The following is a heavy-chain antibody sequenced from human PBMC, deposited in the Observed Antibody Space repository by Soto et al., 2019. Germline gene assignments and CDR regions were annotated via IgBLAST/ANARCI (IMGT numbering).Heavy chain of an antibody. CDR1: GGSINPYY. V-gene: IGHV4-59*08. CDR2: IYYSGTT. CDR3: ARLGGYYQAFDS. J-gene: IGHJ4*02. Sequence: SETLFLTCTVSGGSINPYYWGWIRQPPGKGLEWIGNIYYSGTTNYHPSLKSRVTISLDTSKNQFSLKLSSVTAADTAVYYCARLGGYYQAFDSWGQGTLVTVS. D-gene: IGHD3-22*01.